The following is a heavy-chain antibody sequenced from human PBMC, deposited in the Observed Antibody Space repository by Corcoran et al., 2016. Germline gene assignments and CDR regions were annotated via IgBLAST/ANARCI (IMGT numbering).Heavy chain of an antibody. CDR3: EKARYYYDSSGYPD. CDR1: GFTFSSYG. J-gene: IGHJ4*02. Sequence: QVQLVESGGGVVQPGRSLRLSCAASGFTFSSYGMNWVRQAPGKGLEWVAVISYDGSNKYYADSVKGRFTISRDNSKNTLYLQMNSLRAEDSAVYYCEKARYYYDSSGYPDWGQGTLVTVSS. V-gene: IGHV3-30*18. D-gene: IGHD3-22*01. CDR2: ISYDGSNK.